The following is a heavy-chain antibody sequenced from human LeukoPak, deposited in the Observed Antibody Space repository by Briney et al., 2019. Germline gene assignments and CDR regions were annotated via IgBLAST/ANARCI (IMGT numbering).Heavy chain of an antibody. Sequence: PGGSLRLSYAASGFTFSTYSMNWVRQAPGKGLEWVSYISSSSSTIYYADSVKGRFTISRDNAKNSLYLQMNSLRAEDTALYYCAKLQTTRVIIISGDAFDIWGQGTMVTVSS. CDR1: GFTFSTYS. J-gene: IGHJ3*02. V-gene: IGHV3-48*01. D-gene: IGHD3-10*01. CDR3: AKLQTTRVIIISGDAFDI. CDR2: ISSSSSTI.